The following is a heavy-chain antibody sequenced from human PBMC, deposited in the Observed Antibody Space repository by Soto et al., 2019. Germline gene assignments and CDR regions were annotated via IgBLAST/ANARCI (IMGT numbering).Heavy chain of an antibody. J-gene: IGHJ6*02. CDR1: GFTFSSYG. CDR2: ISYDGSNK. Sequence: PGWSLRLSCAASGFTFSSYGMHWVRQAPGKGLEWVAVISYDGSNKYYADSVKGRFTISRDNSKNTLYLQMNSLRAEDTAVYYCAKDMMVSSLAYYGMDVWGQGTTVTVSS. CDR3: AKDMMVSSLAYYGMDV. V-gene: IGHV3-30*18. D-gene: IGHD3-22*01.